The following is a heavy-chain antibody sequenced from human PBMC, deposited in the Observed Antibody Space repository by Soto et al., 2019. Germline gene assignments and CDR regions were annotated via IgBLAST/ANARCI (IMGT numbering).Heavy chain of an antibody. CDR1: GFTFSRYW. J-gene: IGHJ3*01. CDR2: ISGDGVHT. Sequence: EVQLAESGGGLIQPGGSLRLSCATSGFTFSRYWIHWVRQAPGEGLVWVSRISGDGVHTDYAESVKGRFTVSRDIAKSTGYLQMNNLRAEDTAIYYCAKTRLYDNNEYHRDGFDVWGPGTAVTVSS. D-gene: IGHD3-22*01. CDR3: AKTRLYDNNEYHRDGFDV. V-gene: IGHV3-74*01.